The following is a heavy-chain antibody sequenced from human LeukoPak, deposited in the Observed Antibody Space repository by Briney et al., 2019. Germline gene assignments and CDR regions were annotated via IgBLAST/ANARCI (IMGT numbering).Heavy chain of an antibody. CDR1: GFSFDDYA. CDR2: ISWNSDNI. V-gene: IGHV3-9*01. Sequence: GGSLRLSCAVSGFSFDDYAMHWVRQVPGKGLEWVSGISWNSDNIGYADSVKGRFTTSRDNAKNSLYLQMNSLRSEDTAVYYCARGLQSLGIWFDPWGQGTLVTVSS. D-gene: IGHD6-19*01. J-gene: IGHJ5*02. CDR3: ARGLQSLGIWFDP.